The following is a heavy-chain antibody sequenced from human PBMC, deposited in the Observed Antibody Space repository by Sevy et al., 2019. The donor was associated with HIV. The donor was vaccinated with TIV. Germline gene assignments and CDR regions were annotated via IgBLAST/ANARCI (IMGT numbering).Heavy chain of an antibody. CDR3: ARHPIDYYDTSGYLG. D-gene: IGHD3-22*01. V-gene: IGHV4-39*01. CDR1: GGSISSSSSY. CDR2: IYYSGST. Sequence: SETLSLTCTVSGGSISSSSSYWGWIRQPPGKGLEWIGNIYYSGSTYYNPSLKSRVTISVDTSKNQFSLKLSSVTAADTAVYYCARHPIDYYDTSGYLGWGQRTLVTVSS. J-gene: IGHJ4*02.